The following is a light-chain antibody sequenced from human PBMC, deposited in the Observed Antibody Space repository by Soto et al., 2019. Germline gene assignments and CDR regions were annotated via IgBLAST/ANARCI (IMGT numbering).Light chain of an antibody. CDR2: EVN. CDR3: SSYTTSNTYV. J-gene: IGLJ1*01. Sequence: QSVLTQPASVSGSPGQWITLSCTGTSSDIGVYNYVSWYQQHPGKAPKLMIYEVNNRPSGVSNRFSGSKSGNTASLTISGLQAEDEADYYCSSYTTSNTYVFGTGTKVTVL. V-gene: IGLV2-14*01. CDR1: SSDIGVYNY.